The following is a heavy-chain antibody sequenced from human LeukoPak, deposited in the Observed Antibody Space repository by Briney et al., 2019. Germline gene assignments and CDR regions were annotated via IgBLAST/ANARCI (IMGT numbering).Heavy chain of an antibody. V-gene: IGHV3-23*01. CDR2: IGTNEART. CDR1: GFTFSRHA. Sequence: GGSLRLSCVASGFTFSRHAMNWVRQTPGKRLEWVSLIGTNEARTHYADSVKGRFTISRDNSKNTLFLQMHSVRAEDTAIYYCAKDLDSTDLYDNADWGQGTLVTVSS. CDR3: AKDLDSTDLYDNAD. J-gene: IGHJ1*01. D-gene: IGHD2/OR15-2a*01.